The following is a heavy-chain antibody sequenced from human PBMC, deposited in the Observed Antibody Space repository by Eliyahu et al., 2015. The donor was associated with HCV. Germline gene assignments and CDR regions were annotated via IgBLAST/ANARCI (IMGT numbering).Heavy chain of an antibody. D-gene: IGHD5-18*01. V-gene: IGHV4-4*02. J-gene: IGHJ4*02. CDR3: ARDDHNYAFDY. CDR1: GASISSSEW. CDR2: IYSSGST. Sequence: QVQLQESGPGLVQPSGSLSLICAVSGASISSSEWWSWVRPAPGTGKGREGVGEIYSSGSTNYNPSLKSRVTMSVDLAKNHFSLRVDSVTAADTAVYFCARDDHNYAFDYWGRGTLVTVSS.